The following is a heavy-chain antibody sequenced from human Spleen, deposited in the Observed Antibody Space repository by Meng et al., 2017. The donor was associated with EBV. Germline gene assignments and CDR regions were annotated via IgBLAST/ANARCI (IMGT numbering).Heavy chain of an antibody. D-gene: IGHD6-13*01. CDR1: GGTLSSSA. Sequence: GPLVHFGPGVQKPGASWNFSGRALGGTLSSSAISWVRQAPGQGVEWMGGIIPIFGTANSAQKFQGRVKITADKSTSIAYMELSSLRSEDTAVYYCAGAIMAAAGHDYWGQGTLVTVSS. V-gene: IGHV1-69*06. CDR2: IIPIFGTA. CDR3: AGAIMAAAGHDY. J-gene: IGHJ4*02.